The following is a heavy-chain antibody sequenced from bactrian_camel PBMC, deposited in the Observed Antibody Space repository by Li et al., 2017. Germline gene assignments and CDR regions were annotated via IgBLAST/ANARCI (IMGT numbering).Heavy chain of an antibody. D-gene: IGHD4*01. CDR3: AADSDHLCTPQQAAVGCNY. CDR2: IFAGGLAT. V-gene: IGHV3S55*01. J-gene: IGHJ4*01. CDR1: GRTHDTYC. Sequence: HVQLVESGGGSVQAGRSLRLSCAASGRTHDTYCMGWFRQAPGKEREGVAAIFAGGLATYYADSAKGRFSISQDKSNNTLYLTMNSLKPEDTATYYCAADSDHLCTPQQAAVGCNYWGQGTQVTVS.